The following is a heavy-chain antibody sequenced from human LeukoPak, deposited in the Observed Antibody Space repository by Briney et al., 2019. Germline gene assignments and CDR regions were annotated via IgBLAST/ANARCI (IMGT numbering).Heavy chain of an antibody. J-gene: IGHJ4*02. CDR1: GYTFTSYG. V-gene: IGHV1-18*01. CDR3: ARDDNYYDSSGYWNY. D-gene: IGHD3-22*01. Sequence: ASVKVSGKASGYTFTSYGISWVRQAPGQGLEWMGWISAYNGNTNYAQKLQGRVTMTTDTSTSTAYMELRSLRSDDTAVYYCARDDNYYDSSGYWNYWGQGTLVTVSS. CDR2: ISAYNGNT.